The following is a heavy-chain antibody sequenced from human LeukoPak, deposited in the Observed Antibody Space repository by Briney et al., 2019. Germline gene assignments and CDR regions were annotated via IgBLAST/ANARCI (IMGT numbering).Heavy chain of an antibody. D-gene: IGHD5-18*01. CDR2: IYYSGST. CDR1: GDSISSYY. J-gene: IGHJ4*02. Sequence: SETLSLTCTVSGDSISSYYWSWIRQPPGGGLEWVGYIYYSGSTNYNPSLKSRVTISVDTSKNQFSLKLSSVTAADTAVYYCARRAPYSYEWSTLDYWGQGTLVTVSS. CDR3: ARRAPYSYEWSTLDY. V-gene: IGHV4-59*08.